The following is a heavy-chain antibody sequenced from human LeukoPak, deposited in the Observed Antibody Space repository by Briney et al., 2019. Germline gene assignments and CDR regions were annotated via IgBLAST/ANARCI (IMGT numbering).Heavy chain of an antibody. CDR3: ARDELYGDRDFDY. J-gene: IGHJ4*02. CDR1: GYTFTSYG. V-gene: IGHV1-18*01. CDR2: VGVYNGDA. Sequence: ASVKVSCKASGYTFTSYGIIWVRQAPGQGFEWMGWVGVYNGDADYTQKFQGRVTMTADTSASTAYLELTSLSSDDTAVYFCARDELYGDRDFDYWGQGTLVIVSS. D-gene: IGHD4-17*01.